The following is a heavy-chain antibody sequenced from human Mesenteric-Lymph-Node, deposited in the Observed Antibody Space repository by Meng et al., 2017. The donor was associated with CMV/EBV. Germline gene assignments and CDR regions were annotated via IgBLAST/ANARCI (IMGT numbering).Heavy chain of an antibody. J-gene: IGHJ5*02. V-gene: IGHV3-9*03. CDR3: AKGSIGFLDKSWFDP. D-gene: IGHD3/OR15-3a*01. CDR2: ISWNSGSK. Sequence: GGSLRLSCAASGFTFEDYAMHLVRQGPGKGLEWVSGISWNSGSKGYADSVKGRFTISRDNAKNSLYLQMNSLRPEDMAFYYCAKGSIGFLDKSWFDPWGQGTLVTVSS. CDR1: GFTFEDYA.